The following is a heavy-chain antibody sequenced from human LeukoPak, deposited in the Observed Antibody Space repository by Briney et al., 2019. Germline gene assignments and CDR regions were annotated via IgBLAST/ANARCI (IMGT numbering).Heavy chain of an antibody. J-gene: IGHJ6*02. CDR2: ISGSSSDI. CDR1: GFSTSTHT. D-gene: IGHD4-11*01. V-gene: IGHV3-21*01. CDR3: TRDAYSINYYYNGMDV. Sequence: GGSLRLSCVASGFSTSTHTLNWLRQAPGKGLEWLSAISGSSSDIFYADSLKGRFTISRDNAKNSLYLQMNTLRAEDTAVYYCTRDAYSINYYYNGMDVWGQGTTVIVSS.